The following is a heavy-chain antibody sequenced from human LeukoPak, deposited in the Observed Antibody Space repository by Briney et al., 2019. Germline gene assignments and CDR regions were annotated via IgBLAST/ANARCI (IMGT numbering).Heavy chain of an antibody. D-gene: IGHD3-10*01. V-gene: IGHV4-59*08. CDR2: IYNSGNN. Sequence: SETLSLTCTVSGGSISSDYWQWIRQPPGKGLEWVGYIYNSGNNHYNSSLKSRVTISIDTSKNQFSLRLASVTAADTAVYYCATRGYWGQGTLVAVSS. J-gene: IGHJ4*02. CDR3: ATRGY. CDR1: GGSISSDY.